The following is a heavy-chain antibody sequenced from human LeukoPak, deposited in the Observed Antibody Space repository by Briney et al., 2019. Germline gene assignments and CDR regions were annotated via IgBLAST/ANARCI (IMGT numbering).Heavy chain of an antibody. J-gene: IGHJ5*02. CDR2: ISFTGSNT. CDR3: AKNWEQRKDWFDT. V-gene: IGHV3-23*01. CDR1: GFSFSSYA. D-gene: IGHD1/OR15-1a*01. Sequence: GGSLRLSCMASGFSFSSYAMNWVRQAPGKGLEWVSAISFTGSNTYYADSVRGRFIISRDNSKNMLYLHMDGLRAEDTATYFCAKNWEQRKDWFDTWGQGTLVTVSS.